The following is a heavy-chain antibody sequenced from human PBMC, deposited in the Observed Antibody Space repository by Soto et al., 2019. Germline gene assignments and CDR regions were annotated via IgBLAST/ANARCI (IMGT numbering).Heavy chain of an antibody. J-gene: IGHJ4*02. V-gene: IGHV3-48*01. CDR1: GFSFSTYS. CDR3: ARGGRTGYTNVWYVDY. CDR2: IDSSSSAI. Sequence: EVQLVESGGGLVQPGGSLRLSCAASGFSFSTYSMNWVRQAPGKGLEWISYIDSSSSAIYYADSVKGRFTISRDNAKNSLYLQMNSLRAEDTAVYHCARGGRTGYTNVWYVDYWGQGTLVTVSS. D-gene: IGHD6-19*01.